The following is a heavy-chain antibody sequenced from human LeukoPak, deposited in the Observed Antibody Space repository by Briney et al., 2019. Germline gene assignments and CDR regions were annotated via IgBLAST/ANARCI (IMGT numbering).Heavy chain of an antibody. CDR2: INPSGGST. CDR1: GYTFTSYY. V-gene: IGHV1-46*01. CDR3: ARDVVRGYSGYGRYFDY. D-gene: IGHD5-12*01. J-gene: IGHJ4*02. Sequence: ASVKVSCKASGYTFTSYYMHWVRQSPGQGLEWMGIINPSGGSTSYAQKFQGRVTMTRDTSTSTVYMELSSLRSEDTAVYHCARDVVRGYSGYGRYFDYWGQGTLVTVSS.